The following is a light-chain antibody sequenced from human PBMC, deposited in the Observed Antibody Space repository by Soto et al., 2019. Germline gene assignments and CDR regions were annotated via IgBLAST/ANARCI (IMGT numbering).Light chain of an antibody. V-gene: IGLV2-8*01. CDR2: EVT. CDR1: SSDVGGNNY. CDR3: SSYAGSNNVI. Sequence: QSVLTQPPSASGSPGQSVAISCTGTSSDVGGNNYVSWYQQHPGKAPKLMVYEVTKRPAGVPDRFSGSKSGNTASLTVSGLQAEDVADYYCSSYAGSNNVIFGGGTKLTVL. J-gene: IGLJ2*01.